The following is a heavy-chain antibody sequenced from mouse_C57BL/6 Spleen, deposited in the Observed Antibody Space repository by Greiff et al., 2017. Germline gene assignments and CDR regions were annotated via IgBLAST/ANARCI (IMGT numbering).Heavy chain of an antibody. CDR3: ARHETVYYFDY. V-gene: IGHV5-6*01. Sequence: EVNVVESGGDLVKPGGSLKLSCAASGFTFSSYGMSWVRQTPDKRLEWVATISSGGSYTYYPDSVKGRFTISRDNAKNTLYLQMSSLKSEDTAMYYCARHETVYYFDYWGQGTTLTVSS. CDR1: GFTFSSYG. J-gene: IGHJ2*01. CDR2: ISSGGSYT.